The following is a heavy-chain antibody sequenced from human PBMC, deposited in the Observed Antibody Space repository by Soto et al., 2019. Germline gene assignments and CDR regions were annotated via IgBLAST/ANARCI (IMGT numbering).Heavy chain of an antibody. CDR1: GCSVISGNDD. CDR2: IYYSGST. D-gene: IGHD6-6*01. CDR3: ERALSEYRSFSIGWFET. J-gene: IGHJ5*02. Sequence: AGTXALSCTFSGCSVISGNDDVSWIRQPPGKGLDWIGYIYYSGSTNYNPSLKSRVTISLDTSKNQFSLKLSSVTAAETAVYYCERALSEYRSFSIGWFETRGQATLV. V-gene: IGHV4-61*01.